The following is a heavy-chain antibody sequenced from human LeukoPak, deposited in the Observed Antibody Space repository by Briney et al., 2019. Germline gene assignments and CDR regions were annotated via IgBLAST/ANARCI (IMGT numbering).Heavy chain of an antibody. V-gene: IGHV4-4*07. Sequence: PSETLSLTCTVSGGSISRCYWSWLRQPAGKGLEWIGRIYTSGSTNYNPSLKSRVTMSVDTSKNQFSLKLSSVTAADTAVYYSARDRPTLNWNDYLDWFDPWGQGTLVTVSS. CDR2: IYTSGST. D-gene: IGHD1-1*01. J-gene: IGHJ5*02. CDR1: GGSISRCY. CDR3: ARDRPTLNWNDYLDWFDP.